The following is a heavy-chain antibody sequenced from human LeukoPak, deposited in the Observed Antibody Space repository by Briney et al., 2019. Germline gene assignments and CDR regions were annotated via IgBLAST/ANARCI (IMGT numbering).Heavy chain of an antibody. J-gene: IGHJ4*02. CDR2: IRSEVYGGTP. Sequence: GGSLRLSCAASGLILDDYTMHWVRQAPGKGLEWVGFIRSEVYGGTPEYAASVKGTFTISRDDSKRVPHLQMNSLKTEDTAVYDCTRDQTPYYWGQGTLVTVSS. V-gene: IGHV3-49*04. CDR3: TRDQTPYY. CDR1: GLILDDYT.